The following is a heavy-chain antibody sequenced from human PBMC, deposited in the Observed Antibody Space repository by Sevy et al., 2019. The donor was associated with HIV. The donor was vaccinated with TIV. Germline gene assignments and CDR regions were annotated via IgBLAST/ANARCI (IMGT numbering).Heavy chain of an antibody. CDR1: GGSISSGGYY. D-gene: IGHD3-22*01. J-gene: IGHJ4*02. CDR2: IYYSGST. CDR3: AGAKFDYYDSSYFDY. Sequence: SETLSLTCTVSGGSISSGGYYWSWIRQHPGKGLVWIGYIYYSGSTYYNSSLKSRVTISVDTSKNQFSLKLISVTAADTAVCYCAGAKFDYYDSSYFDYWGQGILVTVSS. V-gene: IGHV4-31*03.